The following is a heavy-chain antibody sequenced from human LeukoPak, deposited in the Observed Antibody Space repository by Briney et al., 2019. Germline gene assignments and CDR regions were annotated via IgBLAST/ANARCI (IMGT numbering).Heavy chain of an antibody. J-gene: IGHJ6*02. Sequence: ASVKVSCKASGYTFTSYGISWVRQAPGQGLEWMGWISAYNGNTNYAQKLQGRVTMTTDTSTSTAYMELRSLRSDDTAVYYCARDGSVYCSSTSCYSGYYYYDMDVWGQGTTVTVSS. CDR2: ISAYNGNT. CDR3: ARDGSVYCSSTSCYSGYYYYDMDV. CDR1: GYTFTSYG. V-gene: IGHV1-18*01. D-gene: IGHD2-2*01.